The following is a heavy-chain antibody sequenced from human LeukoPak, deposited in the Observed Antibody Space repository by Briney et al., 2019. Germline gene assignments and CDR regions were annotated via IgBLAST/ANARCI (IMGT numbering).Heavy chain of an antibody. V-gene: IGHV4-39*07. J-gene: IGHJ4*02. CDR1: GGFISSNSYY. CDR2: IYYSGST. CDR3: ARARHGYIYGYRPNELGHFFDY. Sequence: SETLSLTCTVSGGFISSNSYYWGWIRQPPGKGLEWIGSIYYSGSTYYNSSLKSRVTMSVDTSKNQFSLKLSSVTAADTAVYYCARARHGYIYGYRPNELGHFFDYWGQGTLVTVSS. D-gene: IGHD5-18*01.